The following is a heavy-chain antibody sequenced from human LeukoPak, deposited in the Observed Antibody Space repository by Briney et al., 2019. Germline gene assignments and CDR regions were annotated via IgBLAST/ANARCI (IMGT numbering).Heavy chain of an antibody. CDR2: IFESGSI. CDR1: GASISSSTYY. Sequence: SETLSLTCTVSGASISSSTYYWGWIRQPPGKGLEWIGSIFESGSINYNPSLKSRVTISVDMSKNQFSLRLSSVTAADTAVYYCARDRRYYYYMDVWGKGTTVTVSS. V-gene: IGHV4-39*07. CDR3: ARDRRYYYYMDV. J-gene: IGHJ6*03.